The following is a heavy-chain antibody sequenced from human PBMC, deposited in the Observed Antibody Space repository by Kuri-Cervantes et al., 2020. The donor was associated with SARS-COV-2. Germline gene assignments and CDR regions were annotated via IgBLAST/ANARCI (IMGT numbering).Heavy chain of an antibody. CDR3: ARGLVNIAEMDAFDI. CDR2: ISSSSSYI. V-gene: IGHV3-21*01. Sequence: GESLKTSFEAPGFTFSSYCMHLVRPAPGKGLEWVSSISSSSSYIYHADSVKGRFTITRDNDKHSLYLQMNSLRAEDTAVYFCARGLVNIAEMDAFDIWGQGTMVTVSS. D-gene: IGHD3-10*01. CDR1: GFTFSSYC. J-gene: IGHJ3*02.